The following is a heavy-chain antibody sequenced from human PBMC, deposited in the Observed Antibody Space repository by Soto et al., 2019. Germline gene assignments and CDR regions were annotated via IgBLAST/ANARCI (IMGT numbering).Heavy chain of an antibody. D-gene: IGHD2-8*01. CDR2: ISVKNGIT. V-gene: IGHV1-18*01. CDR3: ARDLATFGPGPNEF. J-gene: IGHJ4*02. Sequence: QVQLVQSGSEVKKPGASVKVSCKASGYFFTTYGISWVRQAPGQGLEWMGYISVKNGITNYAQKFQGRVTLTTDTSTTTAYMELRSLTSDDTAMYYCARDLATFGPGPNEFWGQGTLVTVSS. CDR1: GYFFTTYG.